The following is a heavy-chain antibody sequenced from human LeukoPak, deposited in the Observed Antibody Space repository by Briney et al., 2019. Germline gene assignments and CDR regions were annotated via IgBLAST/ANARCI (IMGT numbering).Heavy chain of an antibody. CDR2: ISPTENKN. D-gene: IGHD4-11*01. V-gene: IGHV3-30-3*01. CDR1: GFTFSAYA. Sequence: PGGSLRLSCAASGFTFSAYAMHWFRQAPGKGLEWLAVISPTENKNNYADSAKGRFTISRDNSKDTLYLQMNSLRPEDTAVYYCARXXNSXXHNFXXXXXXTXVIVSS. CDR3: ARXXNSXXHNFXX. J-gene: IGHJ4*02.